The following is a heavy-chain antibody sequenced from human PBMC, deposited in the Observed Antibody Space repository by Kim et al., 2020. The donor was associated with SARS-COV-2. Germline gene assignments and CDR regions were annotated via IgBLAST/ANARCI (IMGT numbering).Heavy chain of an antibody. V-gene: IGHV3-13*01. D-gene: IGHD3-22*01. CDR1: GFTFSSYD. CDR3: ARAPVIYDSSGYYYYYGMDV. Sequence: GSLRLSCAASGFTFSSYDMHWVRQATGKGLEWVSAIGTAGDTYYPGSVKGRFTISRENAKNSLYLQMNSLRAGDTAVYYCARAPVIYDSSGYYYYYGMDVWGQGTTVTVSS. CDR2: IGTAGDT. J-gene: IGHJ6*02.